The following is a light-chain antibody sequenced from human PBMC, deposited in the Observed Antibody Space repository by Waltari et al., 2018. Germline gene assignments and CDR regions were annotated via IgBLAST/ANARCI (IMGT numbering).Light chain of an antibody. V-gene: IGKV4-1*01. CDR3: HQYFGTPFT. Sequence: DIVMTQSPDSLAVALCERAPINCKSNQSVLSSSNNKNYLAWYQQKPGQPPKLLIYWASTRESGVPDRFSGSGSGTDFTLAISSLQAEDVAVYYCHQYFGTPFTFGPGTKVEI. CDR1: QSVLSSSNNKNY. J-gene: IGKJ3*01. CDR2: WAS.